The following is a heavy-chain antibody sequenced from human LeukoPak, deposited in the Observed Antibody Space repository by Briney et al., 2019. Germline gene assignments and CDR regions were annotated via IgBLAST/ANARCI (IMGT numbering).Heavy chain of an antibody. CDR3: ARGFQGLDV. Sequence: GGSLRLSCTASEFPFGTYWMTWVRQAPGKGLEWVGNIVQDGSEKYYVDSVKGRFTISRDNTKNFLYPQMTSLRAEDTAVYYCARGFQGLDVWGQGTTVTVSS. CDR1: EFPFGTYW. CDR2: IVQDGSEK. J-gene: IGHJ6*02. V-gene: IGHV3-7*05. D-gene: IGHD2-21*01.